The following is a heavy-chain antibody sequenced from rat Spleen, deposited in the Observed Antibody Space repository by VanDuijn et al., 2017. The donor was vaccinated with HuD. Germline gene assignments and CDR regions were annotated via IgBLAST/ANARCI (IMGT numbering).Heavy chain of an antibody. D-gene: IGHD1-1*01. J-gene: IGHJ2*01. Sequence: QVQLKESGPGLVLPSQTLSLTCTVSGFSLTSSGVSWVRQPPGKGLEWIAAISSGGSPYYSSALKSRLSISRDTSKSQVFLKINSLQTDDTAMYYCARKDYSGGIDYWGQGVMVTVSS. CDR2: ISSGGSP. CDR1: GFSLTSSG. CDR3: ARKDYSGGIDY. V-gene: IGHV2S8*01.